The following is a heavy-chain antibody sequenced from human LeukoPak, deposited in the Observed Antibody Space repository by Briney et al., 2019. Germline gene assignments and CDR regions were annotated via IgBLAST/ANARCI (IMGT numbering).Heavy chain of an antibody. Sequence: PSETLSFTCTVSGGSISSYYWSWIRQPPGKGLEWIGYIYYSGSTNYNPSLKSRVTISVDTSKNQFSLKLSSVTAADTAVYYCARHTGIAGNWFDPWGQGTLVTVSS. D-gene: IGHD6-13*01. J-gene: IGHJ5*02. CDR1: GGSISSYY. CDR2: IYYSGST. CDR3: ARHTGIAGNWFDP. V-gene: IGHV4-59*08.